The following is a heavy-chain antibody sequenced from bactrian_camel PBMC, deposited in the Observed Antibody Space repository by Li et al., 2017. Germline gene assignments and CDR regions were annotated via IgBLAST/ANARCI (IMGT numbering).Heavy chain of an antibody. D-gene: IGHD3*01. CDR2: ISTRGRRS. V-gene: IGHV3S53*01. CDR1: GYTYSHKC. CDR3: AADRGALGLQFRLRASLYNY. J-gene: IGHJ4*01. Sequence: HVQLVESGGGAVQAGGSLKLSCVSSGYTYSHKCLAWFRQAPGKEREGVAVISTRGRRSTYADSAKGRFTISYNNDRDTVYLYMSNLGPKDTAMYYCAADRGALGLQFRLRASLYNYWGQGTQVTVS.